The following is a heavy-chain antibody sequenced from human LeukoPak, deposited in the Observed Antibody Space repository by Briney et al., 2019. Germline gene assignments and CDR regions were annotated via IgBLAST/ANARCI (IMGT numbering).Heavy chain of an antibody. CDR3: AKRIIAVAGRHFDY. V-gene: IGHV3-23*01. Sequence: PGGSLRPSCAASGFTFTSYAMSWVRQAPGKGLEWVSAISGSGGSTYYADSVKGRFTISRDNSKNTLYLQMNSLRAEDTAVYYCAKRIIAVAGRHFDYWGQGTLVTVSS. J-gene: IGHJ4*02. D-gene: IGHD6-19*01. CDR2: ISGSGGST. CDR1: GFTFTSYA.